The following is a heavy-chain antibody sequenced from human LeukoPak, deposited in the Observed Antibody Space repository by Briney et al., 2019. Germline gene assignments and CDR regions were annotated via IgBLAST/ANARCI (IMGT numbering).Heavy chain of an antibody. D-gene: IGHD1-7*01. J-gene: IGHJ4*02. CDR2: INHSGST. CDR3: ARIIGYNWNYGDYFDY. CDR1: GGSFSGYY. Sequence: SETLSLTCAVYGGSFSGYYWSWIRQPPGRGLEWIGEINHSGSTNYNPSLKSRVTISVDTSKNQFSLKLSSVTAADTAVYYCARIIGYNWNYGDYFDYWGQGTLVTVSS. V-gene: IGHV4-34*01.